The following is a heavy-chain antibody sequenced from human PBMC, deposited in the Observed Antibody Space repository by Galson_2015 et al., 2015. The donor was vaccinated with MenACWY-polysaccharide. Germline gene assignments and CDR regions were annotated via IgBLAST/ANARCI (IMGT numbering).Heavy chain of an antibody. CDR1: GFTFSSYA. D-gene: IGHD3-10*01. Sequence: SLRLSCAASGFTFSSYAMNWVRQAPGKGLEWVSTIRGGGDRTNYADSVKGRFTISRDNSKNTLYLQMNSLRAEDTAVYFCAKRVVYGSGTFYTNNWFDPWVQGTLFTVSS. CDR3: AKRVVYGSGTFYTNNWFDP. V-gene: IGHV3-23*01. J-gene: IGHJ5*02. CDR2: IRGGGDRT.